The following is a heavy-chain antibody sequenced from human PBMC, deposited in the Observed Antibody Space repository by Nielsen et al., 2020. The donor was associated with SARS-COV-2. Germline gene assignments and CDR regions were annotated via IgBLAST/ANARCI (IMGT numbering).Heavy chain of an antibody. D-gene: IGHD2-15*01. CDR2: ISTSGGNT. Sequence: GESLKISCAASGFTFSIYALSWVRQAPGKGLEWVSTISTSGGNTFYAHSVKGRFTISRDDFKNTLSLQMNSLRAEDTAVYFCARAPDIVLLPTAIPIWGQGTLVPVSS. CDR1: GFTFSIYA. J-gene: IGHJ3*02. CDR3: ARAPDIVLLPTAIPI. V-gene: IGHV3-23*01.